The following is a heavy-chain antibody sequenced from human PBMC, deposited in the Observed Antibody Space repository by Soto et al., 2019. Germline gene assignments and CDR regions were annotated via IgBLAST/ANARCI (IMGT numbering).Heavy chain of an antibody. CDR1: GFTFTDSA. V-gene: IGHV3-73*01. CDR2: IRSKTNNYAT. D-gene: IGHD6-13*01. J-gene: IGHJ4*02. CDR3: VKGRSGQQLVRGFDY. Sequence: GGSLRLSCAASGFTFTDSAIHWVRQASGKGLEWVGRIRSKTNNYATAHAASVTGRFSISRDDSRNTLYLQMSSLTPEDTVVYYCVKGRSGQQLVRGFDYWGQGTLVTVSS.